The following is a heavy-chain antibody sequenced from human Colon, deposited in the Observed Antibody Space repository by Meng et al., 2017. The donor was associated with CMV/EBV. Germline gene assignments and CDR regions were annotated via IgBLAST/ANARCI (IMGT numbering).Heavy chain of an antibody. CDR1: GFTFTNGA. D-gene: IGHD2-15*01. CDR2: IKSKIDGGKI. V-gene: IGHV3-15*01. CDR3: TTLLRGF. Sequence: LRLSCAASGFTFTNGARTWVRQASGKGLEWIGRIKSKIDGGKIDYAAPVRGRFAISRDDSKATVYLQIDTLEIEDTGMYYCTTLLRGFWGQGTLVTVSS. J-gene: IGHJ4*02.